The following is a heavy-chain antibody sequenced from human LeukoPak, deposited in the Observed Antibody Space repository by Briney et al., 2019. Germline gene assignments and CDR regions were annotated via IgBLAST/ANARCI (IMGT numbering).Heavy chain of an antibody. CDR2: ISGSGGST. D-gene: IGHD1-26*01. Sequence: GGSLRLSCAASGFTFSSYAMSWVRQAPGKGLEWVSTISGSGGSTYYADSVKGRFTISRDNSKNTLYLQMNSLRAEDTAVYYCAKVVGDTTGGYFDYWGQGTLVTVSS. CDR1: GFTFSSYA. CDR3: AKVVGDTTGGYFDY. V-gene: IGHV3-23*01. J-gene: IGHJ4*02.